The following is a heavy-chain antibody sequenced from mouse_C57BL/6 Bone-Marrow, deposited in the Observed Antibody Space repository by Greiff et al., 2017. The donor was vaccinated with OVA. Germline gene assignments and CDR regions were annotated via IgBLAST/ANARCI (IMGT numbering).Heavy chain of an antibody. CDR3: ARSGGRPLFDY. V-gene: IGHV1-54*01. J-gene: IGHJ2*01. Sequence: QVQLRQSGAELVRPGTSVKVSCKASGYAFTNYLIEWVKQRPGQGLEWIGVINPGSGGTNYNEKFKGKATLTADKSSSTAYMQLSSLTSEDSAVYFCARSGGRPLFDYWGQGTTLTVSS. D-gene: IGHD1-2*01. CDR2: INPGSGGT. CDR1: GYAFTNYL.